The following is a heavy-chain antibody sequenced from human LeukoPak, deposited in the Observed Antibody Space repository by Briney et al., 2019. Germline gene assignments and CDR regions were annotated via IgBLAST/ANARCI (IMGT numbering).Heavy chain of an antibody. Sequence: SQTLSLTCTVSGGSISSGSYYWSWIRQPAVKGLEWIGRIYTSGSTNYNPSLKSRVTISVDTSKNQFSLKLSSVTAADTAVYYCARDPGGDYFDYWGQGTLVTVSS. CDR3: ARDPGGDYFDY. CDR1: GGSISSGSYY. J-gene: IGHJ4*02. D-gene: IGHD3-10*01. CDR2: IYTSGST. V-gene: IGHV4-61*02.